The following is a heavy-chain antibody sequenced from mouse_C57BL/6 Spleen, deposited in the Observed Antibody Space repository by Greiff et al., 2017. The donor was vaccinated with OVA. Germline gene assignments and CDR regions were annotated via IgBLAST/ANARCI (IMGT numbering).Heavy chain of an antibody. J-gene: IGHJ2*01. CDR2: IDPEDGET. V-gene: IGHV14-2*01. D-gene: IGHD1-1*01. CDR1: GFTITDYY. Sequence: VHVKQSGAELVKPGASVKLSCTASGFTITDYYMHWVKQRTEQGLEWIGRIDPEDGETKYAPKFQGKATITADTSSNTAYLQLSSLTSEDTAVYYCARADLVGSSYGDYWGQGTTLTVSS. CDR3: ARADLVGSSYGDY.